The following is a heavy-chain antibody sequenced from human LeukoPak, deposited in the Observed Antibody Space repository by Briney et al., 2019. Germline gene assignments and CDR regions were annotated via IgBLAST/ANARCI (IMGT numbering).Heavy chain of an antibody. CDR3: ARRGIAAAGSLEYYFDY. D-gene: IGHD6-13*01. V-gene: IGHV4-59*08. J-gene: IGHJ4*02. CDR2: IYYSGRT. Sequence: SETLSLTFTVSGGSISSYYWSWIRQPPGKGLEWIGYIYYSGRTNYNPSLKSRVTISVDTSTNQFSLKLSSVTAADTAVYYCARRGIAAAGSLEYYFDYWGQGTLVTVTS. CDR1: GGSISSYY.